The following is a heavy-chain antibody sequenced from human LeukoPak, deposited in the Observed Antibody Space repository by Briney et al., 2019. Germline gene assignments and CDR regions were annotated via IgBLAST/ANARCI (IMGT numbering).Heavy chain of an antibody. V-gene: IGHV4-34*01. J-gene: IGHJ4*02. D-gene: IGHD1-7*01. CDR3: ARAGNWNYVGFDY. Sequence: SETLSLTCAVYGGSFSGYYWSWIRQPPGKGLEWIGEINHSGSTNYNPSLKSRVTISVDTSKNQFSLKLSSVTAADTAVYYCARAGNWNYVGFDYWGQGTLVTASS. CDR1: GGSFSGYY. CDR2: INHSGST.